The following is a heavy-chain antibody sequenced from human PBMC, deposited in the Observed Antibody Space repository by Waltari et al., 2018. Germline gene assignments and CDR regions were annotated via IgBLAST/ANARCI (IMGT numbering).Heavy chain of an antibody. CDR2: IKQDGSEK. D-gene: IGHD2-8*01. Sequence: EVQLVESGGGLVQPGGSLRLSCAASGFTFSRYWMCGVRPAPGKGLEWVANIKQDGSEKYYVDSVKGRFTISRDNAKNSLYLQMNSLRAEDTAVYYCARDPRYCTNGVCYGYWGQGTLVTVSS. CDR1: GFTFSRYW. V-gene: IGHV3-7*01. J-gene: IGHJ4*02. CDR3: ARDPRYCTNGVCYGY.